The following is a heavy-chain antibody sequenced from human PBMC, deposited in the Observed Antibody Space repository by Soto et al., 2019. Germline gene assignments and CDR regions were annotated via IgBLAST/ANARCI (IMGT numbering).Heavy chain of an antibody. CDR1: GLTLRQYG. V-gene: IGHV3-30*18. CDR3: AKSRDAYNFSFYYGMDV. Sequence: LILFCAAFGLTLRQYGLKWVRQTPLKGLEWVALILYGGSNKYYADSVKGRFTISRDNSKNTLYLQVRSLRAEDTAVYYCAKSRDAYNFSFYYGMDVWGQGTTVTVSS. J-gene: IGHJ6*02. D-gene: IGHD2-2*01. CDR2: ILYGGSNK.